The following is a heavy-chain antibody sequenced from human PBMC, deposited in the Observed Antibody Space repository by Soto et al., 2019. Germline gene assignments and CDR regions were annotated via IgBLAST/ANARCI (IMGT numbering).Heavy chain of an antibody. Sequence: GGPMKVSRKGSGNTLPDGHPHLGRQAPGQALEWMGWITPFNGNTKYAQKFQDRVTFTGDTSLNTAYMELSSLRSDDTAMFYCASGRYDASGYFDYWGQGTLVTVSS. CDR1: GNTLPDGH. D-gene: IGHD3-22*01. CDR2: ITPFNGNT. J-gene: IGHJ4*02. CDR3: ASGRYDASGYFDY. V-gene: IGHV1-45*02.